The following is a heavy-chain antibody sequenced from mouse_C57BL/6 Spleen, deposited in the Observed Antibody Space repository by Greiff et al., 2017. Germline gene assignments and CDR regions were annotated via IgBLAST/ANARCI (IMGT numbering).Heavy chain of an antibody. Sequence: DVKLQESGPGLVKPSQSLSLTCSVTGYSITSGYYWNWIRQFPGNKLEWMGYISYDGSNNYNPSLKNRISITRDTSKNQFFLKLNSVTTEDTATYYCARDRGYWGQGTLVTVSA. D-gene: IGHD3-1*01. CDR2: ISYDGSN. CDR1: GYSITSGYY. CDR3: ARDRGY. J-gene: IGHJ3*01. V-gene: IGHV3-6*01.